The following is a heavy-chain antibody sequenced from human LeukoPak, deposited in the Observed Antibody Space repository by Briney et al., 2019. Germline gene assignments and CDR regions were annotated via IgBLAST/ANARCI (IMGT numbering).Heavy chain of an antibody. V-gene: IGHV3-9*01. J-gene: IGHJ1*01. CDR2: ISWNSGSI. D-gene: IGHD2-15*01. CDR1: GFSFDDYA. CDR3: AKDPRQGGSGPPKYFQH. Sequence: GGSLRLSCAASGFSFDDYAMHWVRQAPGKGLEWVSDISWNSGSIGYADSVKGRFTISRDNAKNSLYLQMNSLRAEDTALYYCAKDPRQGGSGPPKYFQHWGQGTLVTVSS.